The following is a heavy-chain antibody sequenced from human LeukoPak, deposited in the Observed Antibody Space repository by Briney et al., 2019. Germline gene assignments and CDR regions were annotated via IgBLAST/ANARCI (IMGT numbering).Heavy chain of an antibody. CDR2: INTNAGNP. CDR1: GYTFTSYA. D-gene: IGHD5-24*01. CDR3: ARANGYNYRGSYNWFDP. J-gene: IGHJ5*02. Sequence: APVKVSCKASGYTFTSYAMNWVRQAPGQGLEWMGWINTNAGNPTYAQGFTGRFVFSLDTSVSTAYLQISSLMAEDTAVYYCARANGYNYRGSYNWFDPWGQGTLVTVSS. V-gene: IGHV7-4-1*02.